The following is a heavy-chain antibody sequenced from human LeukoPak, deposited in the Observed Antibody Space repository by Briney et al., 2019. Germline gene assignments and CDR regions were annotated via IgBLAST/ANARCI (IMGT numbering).Heavy chain of an antibody. D-gene: IGHD4-17*01. J-gene: IGHJ4*02. Sequence: PGGSLRLSCAASGFTFNKYNMNCVRQAPGKGLECVSRIAPKDEWTYYADSVKGRFTMSRDNSKSTLYLQMNSLRAEDTAMYYCAKDRISGDGDLHLDYWGQGTLVTVFS. V-gene: IGHV3-23*01. CDR3: AKDRISGDGDLHLDY. CDR1: GFTFNKYN. CDR2: IAPKDEWT.